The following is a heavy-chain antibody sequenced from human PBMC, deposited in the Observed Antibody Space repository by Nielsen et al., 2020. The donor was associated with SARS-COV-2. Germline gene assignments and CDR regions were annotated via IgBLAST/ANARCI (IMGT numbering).Heavy chain of an antibody. V-gene: IGHV1-69*04. CDR3: ARSNQRGWYLYFDY. Sequence: SVKVSCKASGYTFTSYGISWVRQAPGQGLEWMGRIIPILGIANYAQKFQGRVTITADESTSTAYMELSSLRSEDTAVYYCARSNQRGWYLYFDYWGQGTLVTVSS. CDR2: IIPILGIA. CDR1: GYTFTSYG. J-gene: IGHJ4*02. D-gene: IGHD6-19*01.